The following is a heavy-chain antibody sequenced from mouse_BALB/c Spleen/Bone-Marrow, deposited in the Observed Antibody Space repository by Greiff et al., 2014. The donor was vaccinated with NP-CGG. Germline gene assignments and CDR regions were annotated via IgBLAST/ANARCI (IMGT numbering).Heavy chain of an antibody. J-gene: IGHJ4*01. V-gene: IGHV5-12-1*01. CDR1: GFAFSSYD. CDR2: ISHDGGTT. CDR3: TRHGGYYPYYYAMDY. D-gene: IGHD2-3*01. Sequence: VQLKQSGGGLVKPGGSLKLSCAASGFAFSSYDMSWVRQTPEKRLEWVAYISHDGGTTYYSDTVKGRFTISRDNAKNTLYLQMSSLKSEDTAIYYCTRHGGYYPYYYAMDYWGQGTSVTVSS.